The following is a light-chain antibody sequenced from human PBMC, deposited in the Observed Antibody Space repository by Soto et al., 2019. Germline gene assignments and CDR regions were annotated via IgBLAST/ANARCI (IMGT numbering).Light chain of an antibody. CDR2: GDS. J-gene: IGLJ1*01. V-gene: IGLV1-40*01. Sequence: QSVLTQPPSVSGAPGQRVTISCTVSSSNIGAGYHVHWYQQLPGAVPKLLIFGDSNRPSGVPDRFSGSKSGTSASLAITGLQADDEADYYCQSSDSRLSGSDVFGTGTKVTVL. CDR3: QSSDSRLSGSDV. CDR1: SSNIGAGYH.